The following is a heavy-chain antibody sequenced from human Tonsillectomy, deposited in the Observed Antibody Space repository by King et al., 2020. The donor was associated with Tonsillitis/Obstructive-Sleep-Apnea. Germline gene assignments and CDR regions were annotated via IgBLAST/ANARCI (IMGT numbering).Heavy chain of an antibody. J-gene: IGHJ4*02. CDR1: GFTFSNAW. V-gene: IGHV3-15*01. CDR2: IKSKTDGGTT. Sequence: VQLVESGGGLVKPGGSLRLSCAASGFTFSNAWMSWVRQAPGKGLEWVGRIKSKTDGGTTDYAAPVKGRFTISRDDSKNTLYLQMNSLKTEDTAEYYCTTDAVVVVAATFDYWGQGTLVTVSS. D-gene: IGHD2-15*01. CDR3: TTDAVVVVAATFDY.